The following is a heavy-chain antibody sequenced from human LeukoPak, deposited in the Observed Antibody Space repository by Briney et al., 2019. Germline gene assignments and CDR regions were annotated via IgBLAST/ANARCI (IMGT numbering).Heavy chain of an antibody. D-gene: IGHD3-9*01. J-gene: IGHJ4*02. V-gene: IGHV3-23*01. CDR3: AKHPTTGYYSGPFDY. CDR1: GFTFSSYA. CDR2: ISGSGGST. Sequence: GGSLRLSCAASGFTFSSYAMSWVRQAPGKGLEWVSAISGSGGSTYYADSVKGRFTISRDNSKNTLYLQMNSLRPEDTAVYYCAKHPTTGYYSGPFDYWGQGTLVTVSS.